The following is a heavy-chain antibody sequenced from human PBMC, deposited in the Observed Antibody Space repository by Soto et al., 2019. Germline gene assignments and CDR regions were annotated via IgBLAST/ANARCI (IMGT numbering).Heavy chain of an antibody. CDR1: GGSISIYY. Sequence: SETLSLTCPVSGGSISIYYWSWIRQPPGKGLEWIGYIYYSGSTNYNRSLKSRVTISVDTSKNQFSPRLSSVTAAGTAVYYCARRAMNCSGGSCYSGKWFDPWGQGTLVNVSS. V-gene: IGHV4-59*08. CDR3: ARRAMNCSGGSCYSGKWFDP. CDR2: IYYSGST. D-gene: IGHD2-15*01. J-gene: IGHJ5*02.